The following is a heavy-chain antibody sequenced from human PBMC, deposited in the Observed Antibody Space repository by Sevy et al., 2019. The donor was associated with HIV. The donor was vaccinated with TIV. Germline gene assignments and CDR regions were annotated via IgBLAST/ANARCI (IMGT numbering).Heavy chain of an antibody. Sequence: GGSLRLSCGASGFTFSSYDMHWVRQAAGKGLEWVSGMGSGGDAYYPGSVKGRLTISRENAKNSLYLQMNSLGAGDTAVYYCARSGGYSDYGMDVWGQGTTVTVSS. J-gene: IGHJ6*02. CDR2: MGSGGDA. V-gene: IGHV3-13*01. CDR3: ARSGGYSDYGMDV. CDR1: GFTFSSYD. D-gene: IGHD5-12*01.